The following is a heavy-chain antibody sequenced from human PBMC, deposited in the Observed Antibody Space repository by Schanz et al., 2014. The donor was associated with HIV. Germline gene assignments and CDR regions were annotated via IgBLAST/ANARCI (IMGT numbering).Heavy chain of an antibody. CDR2: ISWNSVSI. D-gene: IGHD6-6*01. Sequence: VQLVESGGGVVQPGRSLRLSCAVSGFTFSSYAMHWVRQAPGKGLEWVSGISWNSVSIGYADSVKGRFTISRDNAKNSLYMQMNSLRGDDTALYYCAKAYSTSRPYSMDIWGQGTTVTVSS. CDR1: GFTFSSYA. J-gene: IGHJ6*02. V-gene: IGHV3-9*01. CDR3: AKAYSTSRPYSMDI.